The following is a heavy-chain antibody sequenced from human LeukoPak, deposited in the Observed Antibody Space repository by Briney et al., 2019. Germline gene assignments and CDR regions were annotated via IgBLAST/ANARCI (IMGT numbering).Heavy chain of an antibody. CDR3: ATYDFWSGIFFDY. Sequence: PSETLSLTCTVSGGSISSSGYYWGWIRQPPGKGLEWIGSIYYSGSTYYNPSLKSRVTISVDTSKNQFSLKLSSVTAADTAVYYCATYDFWSGIFFDYWGQGTLVTVSS. CDR1: GGSISSSGYY. D-gene: IGHD3-3*01. CDR2: IYYSGST. V-gene: IGHV4-39*01. J-gene: IGHJ4*02.